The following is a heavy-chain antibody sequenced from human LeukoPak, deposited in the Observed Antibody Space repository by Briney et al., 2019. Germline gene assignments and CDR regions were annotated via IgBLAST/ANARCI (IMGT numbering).Heavy chain of an antibody. CDR2: ISWNSGSI. D-gene: IGHD6-13*01. Sequence: PGGSLRLSCAASGFTFDDYAMPWVRQAPGKGLEWVSGISWNSGSIGYADSVKGRFTISRDNAKNSLYLQMNSLRAEDTALYYCAKGGDVAAAGTSHLSWFDPWGQGTLVTVSS. CDR1: GFTFDDYA. V-gene: IGHV3-9*01. CDR3: AKGGDVAAAGTSHLSWFDP. J-gene: IGHJ5*02.